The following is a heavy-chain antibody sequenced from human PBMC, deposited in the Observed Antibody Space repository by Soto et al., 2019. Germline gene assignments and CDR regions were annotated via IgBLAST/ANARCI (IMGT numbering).Heavy chain of an antibody. V-gene: IGHV3-15*07. CDR3: TSTEASITIFGVVIEGSYYYYGMDV. D-gene: IGHD3-3*01. Sequence: GGSLRLSCAASGFTFSNAWMNWVRQAPGKGLEWVGRIKSKTDGGTTDYAAPVKGRFTISRDDSKNTLYLQMNSLKTEDTAVYYCTSTEASITIFGVVIEGSYYYYGMDVWGQGTTVTVS. CDR1: GFTFSNAW. J-gene: IGHJ6*02. CDR2: IKSKTDGGTT.